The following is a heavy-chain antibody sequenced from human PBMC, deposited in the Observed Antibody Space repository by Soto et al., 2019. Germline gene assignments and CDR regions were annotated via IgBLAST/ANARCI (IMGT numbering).Heavy chain of an antibody. V-gene: IGHV1-3*01. D-gene: IGHD2-21*02. Sequence: RASVKVSCKASGYTFTSYAMHWVRQAPGQRLEWMGWINAGNGNTKYSQKFQGRVTITRDTSASTAYMELSSLGSEDTAVYYCARSIVVVTALDYWGQGILVTVSS. CDR1: GYTFTSYA. J-gene: IGHJ4*02. CDR3: ARSIVVVTALDY. CDR2: INAGNGNT.